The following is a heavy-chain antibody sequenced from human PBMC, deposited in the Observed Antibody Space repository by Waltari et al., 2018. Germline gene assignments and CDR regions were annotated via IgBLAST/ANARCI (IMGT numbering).Heavy chain of an antibody. CDR2: ITPFDGNT. Sequence: QMQLVQSGAAVKKTGSSVKVSCKASGYTFTYRYLHWVRQAPGQALEWMGWITPFDGNTNYANKVQDRVTITRDRSLSTAYMELSSLRSEDPAMYYCARSAKEYCSGGSCKGAFDLWGQGTMVTVSS. CDR1: GYTFTYRY. J-gene: IGHJ3*01. V-gene: IGHV1-45*02. CDR3: ARSAKEYCSGGSCKGAFDL. D-gene: IGHD2-15*01.